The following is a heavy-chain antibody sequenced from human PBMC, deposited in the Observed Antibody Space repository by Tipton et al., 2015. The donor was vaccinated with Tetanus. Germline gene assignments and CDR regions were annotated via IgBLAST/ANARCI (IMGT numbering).Heavy chain of an antibody. V-gene: IGHV4-59*01. D-gene: IGHD2-8*01. J-gene: IGHJ1*01. CDR1: GGSISGYF. CDR3: VANDGGLEHGQH. CDR2: VYYTGST. Sequence: TLSLTCTVSGGSISGYFWTWIRQPPGKGLECIGYVYYTGSTNHNPPFESRVTMSVDTSKNQISLKLRSVTAADTAVYYCVANDGGLEHGQHWGQGTLVTVSS.